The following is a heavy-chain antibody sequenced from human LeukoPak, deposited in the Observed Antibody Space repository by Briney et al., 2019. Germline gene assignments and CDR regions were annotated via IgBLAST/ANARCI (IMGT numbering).Heavy chain of an antibody. CDR2: IYPGDSDT. D-gene: IGHD3-9*01. J-gene: IGHJ6*02. CDR1: GYNFNTFW. CDR3: ARSLHYDILTGSLCDGMDV. Sequence: GESLKISCEGSGYNFNTFWIGWVRQKPGEGLEWVGIIYPGDSDTKYSPAVQGQVTISADKSISTAYLQWSSLKASDTAMYYCARSLHYDILTGSLCDGMDVWGQGTTVTVSS. V-gene: IGHV5-51*01.